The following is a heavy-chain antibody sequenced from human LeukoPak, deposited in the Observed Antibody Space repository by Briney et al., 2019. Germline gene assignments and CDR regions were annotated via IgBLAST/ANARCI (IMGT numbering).Heavy chain of an antibody. D-gene: IGHD3-3*01. Sequence: ASVKVSCKASGYTFTGYYMHWVRQAPGQRLEWMGWINPSSGGTNYAQTFKGRVTMTRDTSISTAYMELSRLKSDDTAVYYCARLTYYDFWSGYNYAFDIWGQGTMVTVSS. CDR2: INPSSGGT. J-gene: IGHJ3*02. CDR3: ARLTYYDFWSGYNYAFDI. CDR1: GYTFTGYY. V-gene: IGHV1-2*02.